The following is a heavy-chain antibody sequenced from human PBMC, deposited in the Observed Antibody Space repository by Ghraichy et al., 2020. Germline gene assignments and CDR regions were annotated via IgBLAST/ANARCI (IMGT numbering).Heavy chain of an antibody. CDR3: ARGTYNWNYDWYFDL. V-gene: IGHV4-59*01. J-gene: IGHJ2*01. CDR1: GGSISSYY. Sequence: ETLSLTCTVSGGSISSYYWSWIRQPPGKGLEWIGYIYYSGSTNYNPSLKSRVTISVDTSKNQFSLKLSSVTAADTAVYYCARGTYNWNYDWYFDLWGRGTLVTVSS. D-gene: IGHD1-7*01. CDR2: IYYSGST.